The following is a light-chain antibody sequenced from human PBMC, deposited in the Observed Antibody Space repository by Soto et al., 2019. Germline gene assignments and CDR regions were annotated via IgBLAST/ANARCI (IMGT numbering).Light chain of an antibody. CDR1: QSVLYSSSNKNY. Sequence: DIVMTQSPDSLAVSLGEKATIKCKSSQSVLYSSSNKNYLAWYQQKPGQPPKLLLYWASTRESGVPDRFSGSGSGTDFTLAISSLQAEDVAVYYCQQYFSAPLTFGGGTKVEIK. J-gene: IGKJ4*01. V-gene: IGKV4-1*01. CDR3: QQYFSAPLT. CDR2: WAS.